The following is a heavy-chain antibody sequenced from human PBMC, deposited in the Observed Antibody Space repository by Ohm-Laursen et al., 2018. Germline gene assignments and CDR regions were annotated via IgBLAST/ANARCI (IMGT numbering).Heavy chain of an antibody. V-gene: IGHV3-11*01. J-gene: IGHJ4*02. CDR2: ISSDGSII. CDR1: GFTFSDYY. CDR3: AGSSGYVDY. D-gene: IGHD3-22*01. Sequence: SLRLSCTASGFTFSDYYMSWIRQVPGKGLEWVSYISSDGSIIYYADSVKGRFTISRDNAKKSLYLQMNSLRAEDTAVYNCAGSSGYVDYWGQGTLVTVSS.